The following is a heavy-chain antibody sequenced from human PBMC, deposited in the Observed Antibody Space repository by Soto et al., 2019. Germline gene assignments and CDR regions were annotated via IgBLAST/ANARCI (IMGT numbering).Heavy chain of an antibody. CDR3: ARKNGVLDAFDI. J-gene: IGHJ3*02. D-gene: IGHD4-17*01. CDR1: GYSISSRNW. V-gene: IGHV4-28*01. Sequence: SDTLSLTCAVSGYSISSRNWSGWIRQPPGKGLEWIGYIYYSGSTYYNPSLKSRVTMSVDTSKNQFSLKLSSVTAVDTAVYYCARKNGVLDAFDIWGQGTMVTVSS. CDR2: IYYSGST.